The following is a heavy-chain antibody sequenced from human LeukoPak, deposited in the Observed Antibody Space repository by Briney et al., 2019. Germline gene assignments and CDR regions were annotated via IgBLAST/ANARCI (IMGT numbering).Heavy chain of an antibody. CDR1: GFTFSSYW. V-gene: IGHV3-7*01. CDR3: ARDRSYGDYVYFQH. Sequence: GGSLRLSCAASGFTFSSYWMSWVRQAPGKGLEWAANIKQDGSEKYYVDSVKGRFIISRDNAKNSLYLQMNSLRAEDTAVYYCARDRSYGDYVYFQHWGQGTLVIVSS. J-gene: IGHJ1*01. D-gene: IGHD4-17*01. CDR2: IKQDGSEK.